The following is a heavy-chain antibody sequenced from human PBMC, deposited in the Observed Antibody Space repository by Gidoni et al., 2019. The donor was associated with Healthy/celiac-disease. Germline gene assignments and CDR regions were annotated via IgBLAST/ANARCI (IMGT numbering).Heavy chain of an antibody. D-gene: IGHD3-10*01. CDR1: GFAFSSYG. CDR2: ISYDGSNK. J-gene: IGHJ4*02. V-gene: IGHV3-30*18. Sequence: QVPRVVSGVGVVEPGRSLRRSCAASGFAFSSYGMHWVRQAPGKGLEWVAVISYDGSNKYYADSVKVRFTISRDNSKNTLYLHMNSLRAEDTAVYYCAKDLGRWATMVRGVFDYWGQGTLVTVTS. CDR3: AKDLGRWATMVRGVFDY.